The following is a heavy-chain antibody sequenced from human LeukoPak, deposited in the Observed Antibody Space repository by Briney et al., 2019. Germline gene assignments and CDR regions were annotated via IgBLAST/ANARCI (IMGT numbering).Heavy chain of an antibody. CDR1: GGTFGSYA. CDR2: IIPIFGTA. J-gene: IGHJ5*02. Sequence: GASVKVSCKASGGTFGSYAISWVRQAPGQGLEWMGGIIPIFGTANYAQKFQGRVTITADESTSTAYMELSSLRSEDTAVYYRARLDYYDSSGYYRNWFDPWGQGTLVTVSS. CDR3: ARLDYYDSSGYYRNWFDP. D-gene: IGHD3-22*01. V-gene: IGHV1-69*13.